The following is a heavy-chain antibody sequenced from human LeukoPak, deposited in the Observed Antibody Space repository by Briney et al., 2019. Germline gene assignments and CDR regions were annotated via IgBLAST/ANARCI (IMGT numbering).Heavy chain of an antibody. V-gene: IGHV1-3*01. J-gene: IGHJ4*02. CDR2: INAGNGNT. D-gene: IGHD6-19*01. Sequence: ASVKVSCKASGYTFTSYAMHWVRQAPGQRLEWMGWINAGNGNTKYSQKFQGRVTITRDTSASTVYMELSSLRSEDTAVYYCARVEGSQWPVPGDYWGQGTLVTVSS. CDR3: ARVEGSQWPVPGDY. CDR1: GYTFTSYA.